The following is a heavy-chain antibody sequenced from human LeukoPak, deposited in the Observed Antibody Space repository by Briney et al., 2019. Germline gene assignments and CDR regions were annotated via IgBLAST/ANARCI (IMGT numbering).Heavy chain of an antibody. D-gene: IGHD2-15*01. CDR1: GGSISSRNW. CDR2: IYHSGST. V-gene: IGHV4-4*02. J-gene: IGHJ4*02. CDR3: ARLWSTYCSGGSCPHQPNY. Sequence: SGTLSLTCAVSGGSISSRNWWSWVRQPPGKGLEWIGEIYHSGSTNYNPSLKSRVTISVRTSKNQFSLKLSSVTAADTALYYCARLWSTYCSGGSCPHQPNYWGQGTLVTVSS.